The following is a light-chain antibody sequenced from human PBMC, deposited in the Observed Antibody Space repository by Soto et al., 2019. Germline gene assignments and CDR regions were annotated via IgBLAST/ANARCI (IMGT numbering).Light chain of an antibody. V-gene: IGKV4-1*01. J-gene: IGKJ3*01. Sequence: DIVLTQSPHSLSVSLGERATINCKSSQSVVFGSNNKNYLAWYQQRPGQAPKLLIYWASTRASGVPDRCSGSGSGTDFTLTISNLQAEDVAVYYCQYRGTFGPGTKVDI. CDR1: QSVVFGSNNKNY. CDR3: QYRGT. CDR2: WAS.